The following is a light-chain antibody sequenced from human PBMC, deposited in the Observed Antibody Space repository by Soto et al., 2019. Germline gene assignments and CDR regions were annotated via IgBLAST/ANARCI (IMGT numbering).Light chain of an antibody. Sequence: TLSLPPEETSLISCRAAQSVGTRLAWYQHKTGQAPRLLISGASSRASGIPDRFTGSGSETSFTLTISRLEPEDFALYYCQHYQSGHPITYGQGSRLEI. J-gene: IGKJ5*01. CDR3: QHYQSGHPIT. CDR2: GAS. V-gene: IGKV3-20*01. CDR1: QSVGTR.